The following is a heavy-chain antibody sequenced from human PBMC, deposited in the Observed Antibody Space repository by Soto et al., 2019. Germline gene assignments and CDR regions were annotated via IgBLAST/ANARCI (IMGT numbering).Heavy chain of an antibody. J-gene: IGHJ5*02. CDR1: GYTFTSSD. CDR2: MNPNTGNT. Sequence: QVQLVPSGAEVKKPGASVRVSCKASGYTFTSSDVYWVRQATGQGLELMGWMNPNTGNTGYAQKFQGRVTMTRNTSISTAYMELSSLRSEDTAVYYCARGSNHCSGGSCYSDWFDPWGQGTPVTVSS. CDR3: ARGSNHCSGGSCYSDWFDP. D-gene: IGHD2-15*01. V-gene: IGHV1-8*01.